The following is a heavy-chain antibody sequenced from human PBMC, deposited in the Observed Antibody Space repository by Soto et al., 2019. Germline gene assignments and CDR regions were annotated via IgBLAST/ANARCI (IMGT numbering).Heavy chain of an antibody. CDR3: ASLEFGERHLVY. CDR2: IWYDGSNK. Sequence: GGSLRLSCAASGFTFSSYGMHWVRQAPGKGLEWVAVIWYDGSNKYYADSVKGRFTISRGNSKNTLYLQMNSLRAEDTAVYHCASLEFGERHLVYWGQGTLVTVSS. J-gene: IGHJ4*02. V-gene: IGHV3-33*01. D-gene: IGHD3-10*01. CDR1: GFTFSSYG.